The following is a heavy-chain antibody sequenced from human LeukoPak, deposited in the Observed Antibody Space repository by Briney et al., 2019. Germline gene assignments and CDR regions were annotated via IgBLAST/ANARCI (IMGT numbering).Heavy chain of an antibody. Sequence: PSETLSLTCAVSGYSISSGYYWGWIRQPPGKGLEWIGSIYHSGSTYYNPSLKSRVTISVDTSKNQFSLKLSSVTAADTAVYYCAREDSRGWPNRYYFDYWGQGTLVTVSS. J-gene: IGHJ4*02. CDR3: AREDSRGWPNRYYFDY. CDR1: GYSISSGYY. D-gene: IGHD6-19*01. V-gene: IGHV4-38-2*02. CDR2: IYHSGST.